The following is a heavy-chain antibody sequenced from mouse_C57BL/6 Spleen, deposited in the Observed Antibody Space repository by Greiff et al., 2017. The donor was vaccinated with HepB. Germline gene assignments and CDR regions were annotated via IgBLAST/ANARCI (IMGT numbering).Heavy chain of an antibody. D-gene: IGHD2-3*01. V-gene: IGHV8-12*01. CDR1: GFSLSTSGMG. Sequence: QVTLKVSGPGILQSSQTLSLTCSFSGFSLSTSGMGVSWIRQPSGKGLEWLAHIYWDDDKRYNPSLKSRLTNSKDTSRNQVFLKITSVDTADTATYSCARRAGLLRGEPYFDVWGTGTTVTVSS. CDR2: IYWDDDK. CDR3: ARRAGLLRGEPYFDV. J-gene: IGHJ1*03.